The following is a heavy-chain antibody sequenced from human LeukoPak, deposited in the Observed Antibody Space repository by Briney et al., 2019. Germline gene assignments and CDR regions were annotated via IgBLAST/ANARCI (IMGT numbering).Heavy chain of an antibody. D-gene: IGHD3-10*02. CDR1: GFTFSVYS. Sequence: GGSLRLSCAASGFTFSVYSMNWVRQAPGKGLEWVSSISSSSSYIYYADSVKGRFTISRDNAKNSLYLQMNSLRAEDTAVYYCAELGITMIGGVWGKGTTVTISS. J-gene: IGHJ6*04. CDR2: ISSSSSYI. CDR3: AELGITMIGGV. V-gene: IGHV3-21*01.